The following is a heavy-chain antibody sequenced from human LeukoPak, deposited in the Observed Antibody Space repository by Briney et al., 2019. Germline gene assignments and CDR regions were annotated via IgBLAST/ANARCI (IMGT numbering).Heavy chain of an antibody. V-gene: IGHV1-69*04. Sequence: GASVKVSCKASGGTFSSYAISWVRQAPGQGLEWMGRIIPILGIANYAQRFQGRVTITADKSTSTAYMELSSLRSEDTAVYYCARGGPSGSYYIYWGQGTLVTVSS. CDR2: IIPILGIA. CDR3: ARGGPSGSYYIY. CDR1: GGTFSSYA. D-gene: IGHD1-26*01. J-gene: IGHJ4*02.